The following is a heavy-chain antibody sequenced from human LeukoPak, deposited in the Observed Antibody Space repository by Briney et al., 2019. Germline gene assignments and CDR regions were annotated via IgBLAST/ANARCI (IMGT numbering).Heavy chain of an antibody. J-gene: IGHJ4*02. CDR1: GFTFSSYG. V-gene: IGHV3-7*01. CDR3: AREVSVVGAPDY. CDR2: INRDGSQK. D-gene: IGHD1-26*01. Sequence: GGSLRLSCAASGFTFSSYGMHWVRQAPGKGLEWVANINRDGSQKYYVDSVRGRVTVSRDNAKNSLYLQMNSLRAEDTALYYCAREVSVVGAPDYWGQGTLVTVSS.